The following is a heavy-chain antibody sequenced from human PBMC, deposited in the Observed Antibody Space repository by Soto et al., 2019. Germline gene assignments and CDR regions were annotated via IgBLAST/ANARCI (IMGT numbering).Heavy chain of an antibody. D-gene: IGHD1-26*01. J-gene: IGHJ4*02. Sequence: QVQLVESGGGVVQPGRSLRLSCAASGFTFSSYGMHWVRQAPGKGLEWVAVIWYDGSNKYYADSVKGRFTISRDNSKNTLYLQMNSLRAEDTAVYYCARGSLAIVGATTSNGYYFDYWGQGTLVTVSS. CDR3: ARGSLAIVGATTSNGYYFDY. V-gene: IGHV3-33*01. CDR2: IWYDGSNK. CDR1: GFTFSSYG.